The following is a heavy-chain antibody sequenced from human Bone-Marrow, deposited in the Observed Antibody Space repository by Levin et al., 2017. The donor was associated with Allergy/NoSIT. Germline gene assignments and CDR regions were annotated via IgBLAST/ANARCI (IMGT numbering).Heavy chain of an antibody. D-gene: IGHD5-12*01. Sequence: GGSLRLSCAASEFIVRSNYMSWVRQAPGKGLDWVSVIYRGGSAYYADSVKGRFTISRDNSKNTLYLQMNSLRAEDTAVYYCVARSNGMDVWGQGTTVTVSS. CDR1: EFIVRSNY. V-gene: IGHV3-66*01. CDR3: VARSNGMDV. CDR2: IYRGGSA. J-gene: IGHJ6*02.